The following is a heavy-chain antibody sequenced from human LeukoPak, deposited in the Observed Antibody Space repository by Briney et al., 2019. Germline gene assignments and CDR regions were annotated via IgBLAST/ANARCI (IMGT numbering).Heavy chain of an antibody. V-gene: IGHV3-11*04. D-gene: IGHD6-6*01. CDR2: ISSSGSTI. J-gene: IGHJ6*02. Sequence: GGSLRLSCAASGFTFSDYYMSWIRQAPGKGLEWVSYISSSGSTIYYADSVKGRFTISRDNAKNSLYLQMNSLRDEDTAVYYCARLPPIAARPSYYYYYGMDVWGQGTTVTVSS. CDR3: ARLPPIAARPSYYYYYGMDV. CDR1: GFTFSDYY.